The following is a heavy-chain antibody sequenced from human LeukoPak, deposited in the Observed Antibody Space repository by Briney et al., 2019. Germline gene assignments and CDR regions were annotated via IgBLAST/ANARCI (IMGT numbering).Heavy chain of an antibody. Sequence: GGSLRLSCAASGFTFDDYAMHWVRQAPGKGLEWVSGISWNSGSIGYADSVKGRFTISRDNANNSMYLQMNSLRVEATALYYCAKGTHGMDVWGQGNTVTVSS. CDR1: GFTFDDYA. CDR3: AKGTHGMDV. J-gene: IGHJ6*02. CDR2: ISWNSGSI. V-gene: IGHV3-9*01.